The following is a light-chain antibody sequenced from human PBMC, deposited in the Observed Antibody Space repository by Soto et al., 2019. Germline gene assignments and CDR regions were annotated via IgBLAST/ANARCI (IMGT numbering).Light chain of an antibody. J-gene: IGLJ2*01. Sequence: QSVLTQPPSVSGSPGQSVTISCTGTSSDVGYYNRVSWYQQPPGTAPKLLIYEVSSRPSGVPDRFSGSKSGNTASLTISGLQAEDETDYYCSSYTSSSTVLFGGGTKLTVL. V-gene: IGLV2-18*02. CDR1: SSDVGYYNR. CDR2: EVS. CDR3: SSYTSSSTVL.